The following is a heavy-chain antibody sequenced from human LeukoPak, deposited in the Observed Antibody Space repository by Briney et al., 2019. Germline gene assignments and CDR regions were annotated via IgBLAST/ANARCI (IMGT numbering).Heavy chain of an antibody. J-gene: IGHJ6*02. Sequence: GGSLRLSCAASGFTFSSYAMNWVRQAPGKGLEWVANIKQDGSEKYYVDSVKGRFTISRDNAKNSLYLQMNSLRAEDTAVYYCARDSSGSYYYYYYGMDVWGQGTTVTVSS. V-gene: IGHV3-7*01. CDR3: ARDSSGSYYYYYYGMDV. D-gene: IGHD1-26*01. CDR1: GFTFSSYA. CDR2: IKQDGSEK.